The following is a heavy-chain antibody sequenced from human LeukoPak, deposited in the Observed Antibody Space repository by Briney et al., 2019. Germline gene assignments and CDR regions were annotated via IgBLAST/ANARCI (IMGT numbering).Heavy chain of an antibody. J-gene: IGHJ4*02. CDR2: IIPIFGTA. Sequence: GASVKVSCKASGGTFSSYAISWVRQAPGQGLEWMGGIIPIFGTANYAQKFQGRVTITADESTSTAYMELSSLRSEDTGVYYCARCVPRDAFDYWGQGTLVTVSS. D-gene: IGHD5/OR15-5a*01. CDR3: ARCVPRDAFDY. CDR1: GGTFSSYA. V-gene: IGHV1-69*13.